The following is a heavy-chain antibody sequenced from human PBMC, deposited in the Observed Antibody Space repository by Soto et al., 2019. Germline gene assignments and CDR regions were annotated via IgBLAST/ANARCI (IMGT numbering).Heavy chain of an antibody. CDR2: MNPNSGNT. J-gene: IGHJ6*02. V-gene: IGHV1-8*01. CDR3: ARDFFHSSYYDFWSGYPHYYGMDV. Sequence: ASVKVSCKASGYTFTSYDINWVRQATGQGLEWMGWMNPNSGNTGYAQKFQGRVTMTRNTSISTAYMELSSLRSEDTAVYYCARDFFHSSYYDFWSGYPHYYGMDVWGQGTTVTVSS. D-gene: IGHD3-3*01. CDR1: GYTFTSYD.